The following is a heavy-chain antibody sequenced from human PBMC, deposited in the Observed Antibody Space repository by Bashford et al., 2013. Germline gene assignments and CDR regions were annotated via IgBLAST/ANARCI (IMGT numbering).Heavy chain of an antibody. CDR1: GFSFHAST. V-gene: IGHV3-33*01. Sequence: GGSLRLSCEASGFSFHASTMHWVRQAPGKGLEWVASVWYDGSNEHYADSVKGRFTISRDNSKNILFLQMNSLRAEDTALYYCARESSEGAQSYGFDYWGQGTVVTVSS. J-gene: IGHJ4*02. D-gene: IGHD3-16*01. CDR2: VWYDGSNE. CDR3: ARESSEGAQSYGFDY.